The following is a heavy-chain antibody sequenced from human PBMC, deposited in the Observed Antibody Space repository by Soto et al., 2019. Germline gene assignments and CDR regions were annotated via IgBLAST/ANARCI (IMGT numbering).Heavy chain of an antibody. CDR2: INPNSGGT. CDR3: ARDQRDGYNYDAFDI. D-gene: IGHD5-12*01. Sequence: ASVKVSCKASGSTFTGYYMHWVRQAPGQGLEWMGWINPNSGGTNYAQKFQGWVTMTRDTSISTAYMELSSLRSEDTAVYYCARDQRDGYNYDAFDIWGQRTIVTVSS. J-gene: IGHJ3*02. V-gene: IGHV1-2*04. CDR1: GSTFTGYY.